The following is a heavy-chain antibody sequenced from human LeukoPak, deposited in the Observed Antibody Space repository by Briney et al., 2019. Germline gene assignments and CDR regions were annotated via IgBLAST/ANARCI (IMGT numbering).Heavy chain of an antibody. Sequence: GGSLRLSCAASGFTFSSYWMSWVRQAPGKGLEWVANIKQDGSEKYYVDSVKGRFTISRDNAKNSLYLQMNNLRAEDTAVYYCARDAYYGPENWFDPWGQGTLVTVSS. CDR3: ARDAYYGPENWFDP. D-gene: IGHD3-10*01. J-gene: IGHJ5*02. V-gene: IGHV3-7*03. CDR2: IKQDGSEK. CDR1: GFTFSSYW.